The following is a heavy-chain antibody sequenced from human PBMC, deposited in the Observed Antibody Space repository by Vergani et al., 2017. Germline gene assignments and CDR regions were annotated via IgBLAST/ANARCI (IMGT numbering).Heavy chain of an antibody. J-gene: IGHJ5*02. CDR3: AREYYDFWSGYSNWFDP. CDR1: GFTFSSYA. CDR2: ISSNGGST. Sequence: VQLVESGGGLVQPGGSLRLSCSASGFTFSSYAMHWVRQAPGKGLEYVSAISSNGGSTYYADSVKGRFTISRDNSKNTLYLQMNSLRAEDTAVYYCAREYYDFWSGYSNWFDPWGQGTLVTVSS. D-gene: IGHD3-3*01. V-gene: IGHV3-64*04.